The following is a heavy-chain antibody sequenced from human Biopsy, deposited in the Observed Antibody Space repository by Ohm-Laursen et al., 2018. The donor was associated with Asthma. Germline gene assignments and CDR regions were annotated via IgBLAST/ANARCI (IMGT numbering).Heavy chain of an antibody. CDR3: ARGISRVTGLFDHFDS. CDR1: GGSLRGYV. J-gene: IGHJ4*02. Sequence: SDTLSLTCSVYGGSLRGYVWTWIRQPPGKGLEWIGESTQGGGTTFNPSLKSRVTISIDSSKSQLSLKVRSVTAADTAVYYCARGISRVTGLFDHFDSWGQGTLVTVSS. CDR2: STQGGGT. D-gene: IGHD2-21*02. V-gene: IGHV4-34*01.